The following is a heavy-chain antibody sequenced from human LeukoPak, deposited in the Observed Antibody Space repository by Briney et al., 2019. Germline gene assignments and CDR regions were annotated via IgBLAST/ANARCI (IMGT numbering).Heavy chain of an antibody. Sequence: PSETLSLTCTVSGYSISSGYYWGWIRQPPGKGLEWIGSIYHSGSTYYNPSLKSRVTISVDTSKNQFSLKLSSVTAADTAVYYCARLPPSGTDDAFDIWGQGTMVTVSS. J-gene: IGHJ3*02. CDR1: GYSISSGYY. CDR2: IYHSGST. CDR3: ARLPPSGTDDAFDI. D-gene: IGHD3-10*01. V-gene: IGHV4-38-2*02.